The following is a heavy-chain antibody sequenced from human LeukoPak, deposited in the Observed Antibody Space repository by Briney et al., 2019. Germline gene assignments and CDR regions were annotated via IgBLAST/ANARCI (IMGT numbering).Heavy chain of an antibody. CDR1: GGSFSGYY. V-gene: IGHV4-34*01. D-gene: IGHD3-10*01. Sequence: SETLSLTCAVYGGSFSGYYWSWIRQPPGKGLEWIGEINHSGSTNYNLSLKSRVTISVDTSKNQFSLKLSSVTAADTAVYYCARAPLLLITMVRGVITKRFDPWGQGTLVTVSS. CDR3: ARAPLLLITMVRGVITKRFDP. CDR2: INHSGST. J-gene: IGHJ5*02.